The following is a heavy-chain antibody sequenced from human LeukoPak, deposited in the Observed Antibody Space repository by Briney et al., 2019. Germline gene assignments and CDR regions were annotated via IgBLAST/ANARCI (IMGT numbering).Heavy chain of an antibody. CDR3: ATTNDGGGYQWGDFFDF. D-gene: IGHD3-22*01. Sequence: SVKVSCKASGGTSNSHAISWVRQAPGQGLEWMGRIIPNLGTTNHAQNLQDRVTLTADKSTNTAYMELTSLTSDDTAVYYCATTNDGGGYQWGDFFDFWGQGTLVTVSS. CDR1: GGTSNSHA. CDR2: IIPNLGTT. V-gene: IGHV1-69*04. J-gene: IGHJ4*02.